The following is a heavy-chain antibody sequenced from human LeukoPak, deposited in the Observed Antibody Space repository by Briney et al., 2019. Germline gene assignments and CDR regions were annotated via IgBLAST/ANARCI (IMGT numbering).Heavy chain of an antibody. Sequence: GGSLRLSCAASGFTFDDYAMHWVRQAPGKGLEWVSGISWNSGSIGYADSVKGRFTISRDNAKNSLCLQMNSLRAEDTALYYCAKDIAAAGMGAYFDYWGQGTLVTVSS. V-gene: IGHV3-9*01. CDR2: ISWNSGSI. D-gene: IGHD6-13*01. CDR3: AKDIAAAGMGAYFDY. J-gene: IGHJ4*02. CDR1: GFTFDDYA.